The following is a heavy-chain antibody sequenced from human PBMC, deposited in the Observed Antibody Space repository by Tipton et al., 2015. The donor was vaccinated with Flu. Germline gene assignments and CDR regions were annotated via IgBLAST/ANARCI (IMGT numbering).Heavy chain of an antibody. V-gene: IGHV4-38-2*02. CDR1: GYSITSGYY. CDR2: ISHGGGT. Sequence: TLSLTCSVSGYSITSGYYWGWIRQPPGKGLEWIGSISHGGGTYTNPSLKGRVVLSVDASMSKNEFSLTMTSVTASDTAVYYCARGPRGDTAMVSLGYWGPGILVTVSS. D-gene: IGHD5-18*01. CDR3: ARGPRGDTAMVSLGY. J-gene: IGHJ4*01.